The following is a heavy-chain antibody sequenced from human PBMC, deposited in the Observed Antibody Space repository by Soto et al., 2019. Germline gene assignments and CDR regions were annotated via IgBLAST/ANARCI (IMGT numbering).Heavy chain of an antibody. V-gene: IGHV4-31*03. Sequence: SETLSLTCTVSGGSISSGGYYWSWIRQHPGKGLEWIGYIYYSGSTYYNPSLKSRVTIPVDTSKNQFSLKLSSVTAADTAVYYCARGLPGYSSSWYGPALDYWGQGTLVTVSS. CDR3: ARGLPGYSSSWYGPALDY. CDR1: GGSISSGGYY. D-gene: IGHD6-13*01. CDR2: IYYSGST. J-gene: IGHJ4*02.